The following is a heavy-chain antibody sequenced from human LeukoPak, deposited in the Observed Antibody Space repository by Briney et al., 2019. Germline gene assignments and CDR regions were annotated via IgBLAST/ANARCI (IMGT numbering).Heavy chain of an antibody. V-gene: IGHV1-69*13. J-gene: IGHJ4*02. CDR2: IIPIFGTA. D-gene: IGHD3-22*01. Sequence: ASVKVSCKASGGTFSSYAISWVRQAPGQGLEWMGGIIPIFGTANYAQKFQGRVTITADESTSTAYMELSSLRSEDTAVYYCARGNPPYYDSSGLDYWGQGTLVTVSS. CDR1: GGTFSSYA. CDR3: ARGNPPYYDSSGLDY.